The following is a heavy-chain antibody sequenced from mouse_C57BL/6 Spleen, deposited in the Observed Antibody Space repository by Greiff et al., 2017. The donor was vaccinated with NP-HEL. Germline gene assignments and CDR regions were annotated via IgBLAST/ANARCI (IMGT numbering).Heavy chain of an antibody. CDR3: ARHDPYYAMDY. J-gene: IGHJ4*01. V-gene: IGHV5-12*01. Sequence: EVKLQESGGGLVQPGGSLKLSCAASGFTFSDYYMYWVRQTPEKRLECVAYISNGGGSTYYPDTVQGRFTISRDNAKNTLYLQMSRLKSEDTAMYYCARHDPYYAMDYWGQGTSVTVSS. CDR1: GFTFSDYY. CDR2: ISNGGGST.